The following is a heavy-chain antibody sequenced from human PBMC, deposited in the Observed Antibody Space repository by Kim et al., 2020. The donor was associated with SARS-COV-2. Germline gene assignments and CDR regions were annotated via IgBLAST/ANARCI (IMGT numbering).Heavy chain of an antibody. V-gene: IGHV3-30*01. CDR3: ARTYSGSYLFYFDY. Sequence: AYSVKRRFTISRDKSQTTLYLQMNSLRAEVTAVYYCARTYSGSYLFYFDYWGQGTLVTVSS. D-gene: IGHD1-26*01. J-gene: IGHJ4*02.